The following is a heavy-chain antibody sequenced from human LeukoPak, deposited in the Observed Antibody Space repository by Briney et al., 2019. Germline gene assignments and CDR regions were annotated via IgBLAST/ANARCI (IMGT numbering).Heavy chain of an antibody. V-gene: IGHV4-34*01. Sequence: SETLSLTCAVYGGSFSGYYWSWIRQPPGKGLEWIGEINHSGSTNYNPSLKSRVTISVDTSKNQFSLKLSSVTAADTAVYYCARDRVGGGSHDAFDIWGQGTMVIVSS. CDR1: GGSFSGYY. CDR2: INHSGST. D-gene: IGHD2-15*01. J-gene: IGHJ3*02. CDR3: ARDRVGGGSHDAFDI.